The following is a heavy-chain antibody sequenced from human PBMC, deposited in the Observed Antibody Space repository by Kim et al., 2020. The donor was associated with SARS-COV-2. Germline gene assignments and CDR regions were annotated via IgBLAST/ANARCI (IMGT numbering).Heavy chain of an antibody. V-gene: IGHV4-39*01. CDR2: TYYSGST. D-gene: IGHD1-7*01. CDR3: AMRDKNWNYVY. CDR1: GGSISSSSYY. J-gene: IGHJ4*02. Sequence: SETLSLTCTVSGGSISSSSYYWGWIRQPPGKGLEWIGSTYYSGSTYYNPSLKSRVTISVDTSKNQFSLKLSSVTAADTAVYYCAMRDKNWNYVYWGQGTLVTVSS.